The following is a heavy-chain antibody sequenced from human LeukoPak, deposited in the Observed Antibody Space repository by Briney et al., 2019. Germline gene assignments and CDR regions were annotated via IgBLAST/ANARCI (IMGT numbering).Heavy chain of an antibody. CDR1: GFTFNNYG. CDR2: IRYDGSNT. Sequence: GGSLRLSCAASGFTFNNYGMHWVRQAPGKGLEWLAFIRYDGSNTYYADSVKGRFTVSRDDSKNTLYLQMNSLRGDDTAVYYCAKMEAAAGFYFDYWGQGTLVTVSS. V-gene: IGHV3-30*02. D-gene: IGHD6-13*01. CDR3: AKMEAAAGFYFDY. J-gene: IGHJ4*02.